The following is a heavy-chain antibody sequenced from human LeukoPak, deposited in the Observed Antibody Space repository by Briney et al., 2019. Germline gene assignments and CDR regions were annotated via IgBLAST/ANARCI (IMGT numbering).Heavy chain of an antibody. D-gene: IGHD3-22*01. J-gene: IGHJ4*02. CDR3: ARGSAYYSYFDY. CDR2: IIPIFGTA. V-gene: IGHV1-69*13. CDR1: GGTFSSYA. Sequence: SVKVSCKASGGTFSSYAISWVRQAPGQGLEWMGGIIPIFGTANYAQKFQGRVTITADESTSTAYMELSSLRSEDTAVYCCARGSAYYSYFDYWGQGTLVTVSS.